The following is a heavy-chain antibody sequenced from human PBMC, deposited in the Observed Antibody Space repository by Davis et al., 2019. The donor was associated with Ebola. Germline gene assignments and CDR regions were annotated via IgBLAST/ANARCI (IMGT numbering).Heavy chain of an antibody. Sequence: GESLKISCAASGFTFSSYGMHWVRQAPGKGLEWVAVISYDGSNKYYADSVKGRFTISRDNSKNTLYLQMNSLRAEDTAVYYCAKVWSNLWEGPFDYWGQGTLVTVSS. D-gene: IGHD3-3*01. CDR2: ISYDGSNK. CDR1: GFTFSSYG. CDR3: AKVWSNLWEGPFDY. J-gene: IGHJ4*02. V-gene: IGHV3-30*18.